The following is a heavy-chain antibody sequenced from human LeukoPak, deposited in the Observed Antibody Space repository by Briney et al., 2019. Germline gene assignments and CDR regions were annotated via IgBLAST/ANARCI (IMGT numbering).Heavy chain of an antibody. CDR1: GFTFSSYA. D-gene: IGHD2-2*01. Sequence: SGGFLRLSCAASGFTFSSYAMSWVRQAPGKGLEWVSAISGSGGSTYYADSVKGRFTISRDNSKNTLYLQMNSLRAEDTAVYYCAKAGGPYQLLVYFDYWGQGTLVTVSS. CDR2: ISGSGGST. CDR3: AKAGGPYQLLVYFDY. J-gene: IGHJ4*02. V-gene: IGHV3-23*01.